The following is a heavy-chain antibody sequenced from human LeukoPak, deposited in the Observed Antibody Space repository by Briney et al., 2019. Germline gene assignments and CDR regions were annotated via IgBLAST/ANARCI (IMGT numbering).Heavy chain of an antibody. CDR1: GGSVSSGNYY. D-gene: IGHD2/OR15-2a*01. V-gene: IGHV4-61*01. CDR3: ATDFSYYGVDV. CDR2: ISYSGST. Sequence: PSETLSLTCIVSGGSVSSGNYYWSWIRQLPGKGLEWIGYISYSGSTNYNPSLKSRVTISVDTSNNQFSLKLTSVTAADTAVYYCATDFSYYGVDVWGQGTTVTVSS. J-gene: IGHJ6*02.